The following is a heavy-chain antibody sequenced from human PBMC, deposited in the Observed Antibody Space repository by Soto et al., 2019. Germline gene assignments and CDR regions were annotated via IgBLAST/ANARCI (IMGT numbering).Heavy chain of an antibody. J-gene: IGHJ4*02. D-gene: IGHD4-17*01. CDR2: ISGSSDTT. Sequence: EVQLLESGGGLVQPGGSLRLSCAASGFTFSNYAMNWVRQAPGKGLEWVSTISGSSDTTYYADSVKGRFTISRDNSKNTLYLQMNSLRAEGTAVYYCASKLTYGASSDYWGQGTLVTVSS. CDR3: ASKLTYGASSDY. V-gene: IGHV3-23*01. CDR1: GFTFSNYA.